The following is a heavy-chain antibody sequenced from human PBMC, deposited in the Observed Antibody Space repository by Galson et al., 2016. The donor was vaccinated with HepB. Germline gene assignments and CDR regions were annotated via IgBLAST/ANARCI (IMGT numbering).Heavy chain of an antibody. J-gene: IGHJ5*02. CDR1: GFTFSSYW. Sequence: LRLSCAASGFTFSSYWMNWVRQASGKGLEWVANIKPDGSGKYYADSVKGRFTISGDNAKNSFYLQMNSLRAEDTAVYYGFGAQSSPWGQGTLVTVSS. D-gene: IGHD4/OR15-4a*01. V-gene: IGHV3-7*02. CDR2: IKPDGSGK. CDR3: FGAQSSP.